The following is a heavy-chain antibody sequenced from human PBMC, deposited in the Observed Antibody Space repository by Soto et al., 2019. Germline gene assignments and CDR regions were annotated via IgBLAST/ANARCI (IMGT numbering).Heavy chain of an antibody. CDR2: ISGSGGST. J-gene: IGHJ6*02. CDR1: GFTFSSYA. Sequence: LSLTCAASGFTFSSYAMSWVRQAPGKGLEWVSAISGSGGSTYYADSVKGRFTISRDNSKNTLYLQMNSLRAEDTAVYYCAKDLLGPAKGEMDVWGQGTTVTVSS. V-gene: IGHV3-23*01. D-gene: IGHD1-26*01. CDR3: AKDLLGPAKGEMDV.